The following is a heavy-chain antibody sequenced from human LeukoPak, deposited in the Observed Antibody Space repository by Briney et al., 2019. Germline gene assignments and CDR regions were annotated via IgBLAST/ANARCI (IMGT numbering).Heavy chain of an antibody. Sequence: GGSLRLSCAASGSTFSSYSMNWVRQAPGKGLEWVSSISSSSSYIYYADSVKGRFTISRDNAESMLYLQMNNLRDDDTAIYYCARGGYYGPGSTADFWGQGILVSVSS. D-gene: IGHD3-10*01. CDR1: GSTFSSYS. V-gene: IGHV3-21*06. CDR3: ARGGYYGPGSTADF. J-gene: IGHJ4*02. CDR2: ISSSSSYI.